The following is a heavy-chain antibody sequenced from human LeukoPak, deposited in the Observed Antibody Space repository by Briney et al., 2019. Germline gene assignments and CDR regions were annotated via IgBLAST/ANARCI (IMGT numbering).Heavy chain of an antibody. CDR3: ARGPRYYYYMDV. J-gene: IGHJ6*03. CDR1: GYTFTSYD. V-gene: IGHV1-8*03. Sequence: GASVKVSCKASGYTFTSYDINWVRQATGQGLEWMGWMNPNSGNTGYAQKFQGRVTITRNTSISTAYMELSSLRSEDTAVYYCARGPRYYYYMDVWGKGTTVTVSS. CDR2: MNPNSGNT.